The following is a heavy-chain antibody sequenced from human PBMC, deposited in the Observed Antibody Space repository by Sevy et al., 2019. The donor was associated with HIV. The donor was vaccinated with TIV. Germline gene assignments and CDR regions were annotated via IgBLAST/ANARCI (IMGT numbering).Heavy chain of an antibody. D-gene: IGHD6-19*01. CDR1: GFTFSSYA. CDR2: ISGSGGST. Sequence: GGSLRLSCAASGFTFSSYAMSWVRQAPGKGLEWVSAISGSGGSTYYADSVKGRFTISRDNSKNTLYLQMNSLRAEDTAVYCCAKALGYSSGWDLYYWGQGTLVTVSS. V-gene: IGHV3-23*01. CDR3: AKALGYSSGWDLYY. J-gene: IGHJ4*02.